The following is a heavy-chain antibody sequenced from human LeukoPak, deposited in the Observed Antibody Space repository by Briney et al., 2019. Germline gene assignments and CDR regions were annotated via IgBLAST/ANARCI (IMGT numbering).Heavy chain of an antibody. CDR3: AAPYRQVRGVYFDY. Sequence: SETLSLTCALYGGSFSGYYWSWIGQPPGKELEGSGEINHSGSTNYNPSLKSRVTISVDTSKNQFTLKLSSVTAADTAVYYCAAPYRQVRGVYFDYWGQGTLVTVSS. J-gene: IGHJ4*02. CDR1: GGSFSGYY. CDR2: INHSGST. D-gene: IGHD3-10*01. V-gene: IGHV4-34*01.